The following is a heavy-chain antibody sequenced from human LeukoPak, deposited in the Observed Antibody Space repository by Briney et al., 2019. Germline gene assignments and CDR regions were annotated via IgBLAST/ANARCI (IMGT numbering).Heavy chain of an antibody. Sequence: GGSLRLSCAASGFTFSSYWMSWVRQAPGKGLEWVANIKQDGSEKYYVDSVKGRFTISRDNAKNSLYLQMNSLRAEDTAVYYCARVLSSSWYLDGLDPWGQGTLVTVST. CDR1: GFTFSSYW. J-gene: IGHJ5*02. CDR3: ARVLSSSWYLDGLDP. V-gene: IGHV3-7*01. D-gene: IGHD6-13*01. CDR2: IKQDGSEK.